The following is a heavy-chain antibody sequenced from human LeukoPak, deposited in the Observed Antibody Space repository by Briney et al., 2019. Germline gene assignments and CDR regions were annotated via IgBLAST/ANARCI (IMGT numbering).Heavy chain of an antibody. J-gene: IGHJ4*02. CDR3: ASDGDYGY. Sequence: GGSLRLSCAASGLTFSSYWMSWVRQAPGKGLEWVANIKQDGSDKYYVGSVKGRFTISRDNAKNSLYLQMNSLRAEDTAVYYCASDGDYGYWGQGTLVTVSS. D-gene: IGHD4-17*01. CDR1: GLTFSSYW. CDR2: IKQDGSDK. V-gene: IGHV3-7*01.